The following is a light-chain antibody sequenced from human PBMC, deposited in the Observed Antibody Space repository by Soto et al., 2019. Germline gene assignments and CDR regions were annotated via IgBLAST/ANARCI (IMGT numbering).Light chain of an antibody. CDR3: CSYAGINTYVL. CDR2: EVS. Sequence: QSVLTQPASVSGSPGQSITVSCTGTSSDVGSYNLVSWYQQHPGKAPKVMIYEVSKRPSGVSNRFSGSKSGNTASLTISGLQAEDEADYYCCSYAGINTYVLFGGGTQLTVL. V-gene: IGLV2-23*02. J-gene: IGLJ2*01. CDR1: SSDVGSYNL.